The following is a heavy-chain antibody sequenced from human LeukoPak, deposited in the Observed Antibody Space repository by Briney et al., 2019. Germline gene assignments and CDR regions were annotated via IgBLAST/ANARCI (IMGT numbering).Heavy chain of an antibody. D-gene: IGHD5-12*01. CDR2: ISSSGSTI. Sequence: GGSLRLSCAASGFTFSSYEMNWVRQAPGKGLEWVSYISSSGSTIYYADSVTGRFTVSRDNAKNSLYLQMKSLRAEDTAVYYCARDDIVATISHVPYGMDVWGKGTTVTVSS. CDR1: GFTFSSYE. J-gene: IGHJ6*04. V-gene: IGHV3-48*03. CDR3: ARDDIVATISHVPYGMDV.